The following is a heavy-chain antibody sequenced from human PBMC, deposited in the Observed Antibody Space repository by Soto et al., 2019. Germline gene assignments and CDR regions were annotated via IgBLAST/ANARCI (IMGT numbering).Heavy chain of an antibody. Sequence: SETLSLTCTVSGGSIRSGGYYWTWIRQHPGKGLEWIGYIYYSGSTYYNPSLKSRVTISVDTSKNQFSLKLSSVTAADTAVYYCAREERDYLDSSGSLDYWGQGTLVTVSS. D-gene: IGHD3-22*01. CDR1: GGSIRSGGYY. CDR2: IYYSGST. CDR3: AREERDYLDSSGSLDY. J-gene: IGHJ4*02. V-gene: IGHV4-31*03.